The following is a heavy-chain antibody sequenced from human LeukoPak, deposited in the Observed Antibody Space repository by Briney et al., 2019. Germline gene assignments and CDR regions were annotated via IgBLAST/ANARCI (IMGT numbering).Heavy chain of an antibody. CDR3: ARAPLYDFWSGYSKYYFDY. CDR2: MNPNSGNT. Sequence: GASVKVSCKASGYTFTSYDINWVRQATGQGLEWMGWMNPNSGNTGYAQKFQGRVTMTRNTSISTAYMELSSLRSEDTAVYYCARAPLYDFWSGYSKYYFDYWGQGTLVTVSS. J-gene: IGHJ4*02. V-gene: IGHV1-8*01. D-gene: IGHD3-3*01. CDR1: GYTFTSYD.